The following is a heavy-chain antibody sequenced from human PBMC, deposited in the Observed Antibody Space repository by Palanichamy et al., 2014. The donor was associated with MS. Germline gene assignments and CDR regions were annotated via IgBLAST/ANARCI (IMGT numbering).Heavy chain of an antibody. D-gene: IGHD5-12*01. CDR1: GFTVSSNY. Sequence: EVQLVEVWGRAWSSLGGPVRLSCAASGFTVSSNYMSWVRQAPGKGLEWVSVIYSGGSTYYADSVKGRFTISRDNSKNTLYLQMNSLRAEDTAVYYCARDLWLWGQGTLVTVSS. J-gene: IGHJ4*02. CDR2: IYSGGST. CDR3: ARDLWL. V-gene: IGHV3-66*01.